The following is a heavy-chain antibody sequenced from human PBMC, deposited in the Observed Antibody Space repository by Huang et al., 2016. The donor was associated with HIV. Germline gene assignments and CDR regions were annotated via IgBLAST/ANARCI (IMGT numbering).Heavy chain of an antibody. J-gene: IGHJ1*01. V-gene: IGHV3-23*01. CDR3: AKPPSISSKYFQH. D-gene: IGHD3-3*02. CDR1: GFTFSSYA. Sequence: EVQLLESGGGLVQPGGSLRLSCAASGFTFSSYAFGGVRQAPGKGLEGVSGSSGSGGSTYYADSVKGRFTISRDNSKNTLYLQMNSLRAEDTAVYYCAKPPSISSKYFQHWGQGTLVTVSS. CDR2: SSGSGGST.